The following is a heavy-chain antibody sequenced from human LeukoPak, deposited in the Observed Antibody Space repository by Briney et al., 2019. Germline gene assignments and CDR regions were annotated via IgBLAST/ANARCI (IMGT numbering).Heavy chain of an antibody. Sequence: GGSLRLSCAASGFSFSSYSMNWVRQAPGKGLEWVPYISGSGNAKHYTDSVKGRFTISRDNAKNALYLQMNSLRAEDTAVYFCARDYLYAFDYWGQGTLVTVSS. D-gene: IGHD2-2*01. J-gene: IGHJ4*02. CDR3: ARDYLYAFDY. CDR1: GFSFSSYS. CDR2: ISGSGNAK. V-gene: IGHV3-48*01.